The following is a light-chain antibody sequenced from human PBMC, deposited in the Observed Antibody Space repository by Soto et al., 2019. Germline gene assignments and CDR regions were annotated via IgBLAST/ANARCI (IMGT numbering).Light chain of an antibody. CDR2: AAS. V-gene: IGKV1-6*02. CDR3: LQDNNYPWT. CDR1: QDIGND. J-gene: IGKJ1*01. Sequence: IQMTQSPSSLSASVRDRVTITCRASQDIGNDLGWYQQKPGKAPNLLIYAASSLRSGVPSRFSGSGSGTHFTLTINSLQPEDSATYFCLQDNNYPWTFGQGTKVEIK.